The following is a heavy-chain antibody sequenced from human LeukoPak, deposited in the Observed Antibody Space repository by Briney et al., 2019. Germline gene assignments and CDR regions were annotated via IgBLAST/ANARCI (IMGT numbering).Heavy chain of an antibody. V-gene: IGHV1-2*02. CDR2: INPNSGGT. D-gene: IGHD6-13*01. CDR3: ARDEGAPIAAANV. CDR1: GYTFTGYY. Sequence: GASVEVSCKASGYTFTGYYIHWVRQAPGQGLQWMGWINPNSGGTNYAQKFRGRVTMTRDTSISTAYMELSSLRSEDTAVYYCARDEGAPIAAANVWGRGTMVTVSS. J-gene: IGHJ3*01.